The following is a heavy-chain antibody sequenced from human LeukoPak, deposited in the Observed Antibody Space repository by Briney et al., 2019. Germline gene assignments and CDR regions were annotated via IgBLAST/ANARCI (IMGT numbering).Heavy chain of an antibody. CDR1: GLTVSSYG. Sequence: PGGSLRLSCGASGLTVSSYGMSWVRQAPGKGLERVSTIIGSAVNTYYADSVKGRFTISRDDSKSTVYLQMNSLRAEDTAVYSCAKYTSGTSYRGLDQWGQGTLVTVSS. CDR2: IIGSAVNT. D-gene: IGHD3-10*01. CDR3: AKYTSGTSYRGLDQ. V-gene: IGHV3-23*01. J-gene: IGHJ4*02.